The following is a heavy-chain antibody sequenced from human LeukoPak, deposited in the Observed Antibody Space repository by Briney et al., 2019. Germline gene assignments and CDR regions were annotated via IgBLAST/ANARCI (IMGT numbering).Heavy chain of an antibody. V-gene: IGHV5-51*01. D-gene: IGHD3-22*01. Sequence: GESLKISCQGSGYSFTKFWIGWARQMPGKGLEWMGIIYPGDSDTRYSPSFQGQVTISADKSISTAYLQWSSLKASDTAMYYCATRTRTYYYDSSGYPDAFDIWGQGTMVTVSS. CDR1: GYSFTKFW. CDR3: ATRTRTYYYDSSGYPDAFDI. J-gene: IGHJ3*02. CDR2: IYPGDSDT.